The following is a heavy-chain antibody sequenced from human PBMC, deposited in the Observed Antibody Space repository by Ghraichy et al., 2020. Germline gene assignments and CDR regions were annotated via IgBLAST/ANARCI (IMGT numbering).Heavy chain of an antibody. CDR3: AKDPKGVGGITGKPY. J-gene: IGHJ4*02. D-gene: IGHD1-20*01. V-gene: IGHV3-23*01. Sequence: GGSLRLSCAASGFTFSSYAMSWVRQAPGKGLEWVSAISGSGGSTYYADSVKGRFTISRDNSKNTLYLQMNSLRAEDTAVYYCAKDPKGVGGITGKPYWGQGTLVTVSS. CDR2: ISGSGGST. CDR1: GFTFSSYA.